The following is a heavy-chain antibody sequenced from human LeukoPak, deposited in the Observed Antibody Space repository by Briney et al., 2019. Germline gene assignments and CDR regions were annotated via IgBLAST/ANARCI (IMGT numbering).Heavy chain of an antibody. V-gene: IGHV1-24*01. Sequence: ASVTVSRKVSGYTLTELSMHWVRRAPGKGLEWMGGFDPEDGETIYAQKFQGRVTMTEDTSTDTAYMELSSLRSEDTAVYYCARLVGATSPGDYWGQGNLVTVSS. D-gene: IGHD1-26*01. J-gene: IGHJ4*02. CDR2: FDPEDGET. CDR1: GYTLTELS. CDR3: ARLVGATSPGDY.